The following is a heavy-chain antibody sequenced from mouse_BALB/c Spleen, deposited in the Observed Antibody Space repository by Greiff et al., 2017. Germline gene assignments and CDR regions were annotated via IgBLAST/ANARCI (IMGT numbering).Heavy chain of an antibody. D-gene: IGHD1-1*01. CDR3: ERGGYYGSSYVGAY. J-gene: IGHJ3*01. Sequence: VQLQQSGAELVRPGVSVKISCKGSGYTFTDYAMHWVKQSHAKSLEWIGVISTYYGDASYNQKFKGKATMTVDKSSSTAYMELARLTSEDSAIYYCERGGYYGSSYVGAYWGQGTLVTVSA. CDR2: ISTYYGDA. CDR1: GYTFTDYA. V-gene: IGHV1S137*01.